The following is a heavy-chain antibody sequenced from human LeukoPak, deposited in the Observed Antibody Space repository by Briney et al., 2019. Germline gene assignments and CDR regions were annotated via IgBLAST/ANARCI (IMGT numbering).Heavy chain of an antibody. J-gene: IGHJ5*02. CDR2: IRYDGSNK. CDR3: ASLIVVVVADNWFDP. V-gene: IGHV3-30*02. CDR1: GFTFSSYG. Sequence: GGSLRLSCAASGFTFSSYGMHWVRQAPGKGLEWVAFIRYDGSNKYYADSVKGRFTISRDNSKNTLYLQMNSLRAEDAAVYYCASLIVVVVADNWFDPWGQGTLVTVSS. D-gene: IGHD2-15*01.